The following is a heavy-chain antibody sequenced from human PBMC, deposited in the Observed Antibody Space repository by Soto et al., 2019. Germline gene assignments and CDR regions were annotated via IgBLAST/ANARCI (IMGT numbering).Heavy chain of an antibody. CDR3: AGMPYTSGLRFDP. CDR1: GDSYSISTYS. CDR2: IYQSGVT. Sequence: TLSLTCNMSGDSYSISTYSWRWIREPPGKALQWIGFIYQSGVTSYNPSLASRVSISLDRSNNQCSLKLKSVTAADTAVYFCAGMPYTSGLRFDPWGPGTLVTVSS. J-gene: IGHJ5*02. V-gene: IGHV4-30-2*01. D-gene: IGHD6-19*01.